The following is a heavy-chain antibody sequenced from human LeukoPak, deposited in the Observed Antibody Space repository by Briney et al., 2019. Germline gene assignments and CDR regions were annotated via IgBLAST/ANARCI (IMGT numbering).Heavy chain of an antibody. Sequence: PGGSLRLSCAASGFTFSSYSMNWVRQAPGKGLEWVSSISSSSSYIYYADSVKGPFTISRDNAKNSLYLQMNSLRAEDTAVYYCAAYYYGSGSFHYFDYWGQGTLVTVSS. CDR2: ISSSSSYI. J-gene: IGHJ4*02. CDR1: GFTFSSYS. CDR3: AAYYYGSGSFHYFDY. V-gene: IGHV3-21*01. D-gene: IGHD3-10*01.